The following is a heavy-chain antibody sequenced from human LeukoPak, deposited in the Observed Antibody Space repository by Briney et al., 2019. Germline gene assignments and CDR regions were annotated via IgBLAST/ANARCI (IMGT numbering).Heavy chain of an antibody. CDR1: GDSISSYY. V-gene: IGHV4-59*01. Sequence: SETLSLTCTVSGDSISSYYWSWIRQPPGKGLEWIGYIYDSGSTKYNPSLKSRVTISVDTSKSQFSLKLSSVTAADTAVYYCARDAHMVRVKDWGQGTLVTVSS. D-gene: IGHD3-10*01. CDR3: ARDAHMVRVKD. J-gene: IGHJ4*02. CDR2: IYDSGST.